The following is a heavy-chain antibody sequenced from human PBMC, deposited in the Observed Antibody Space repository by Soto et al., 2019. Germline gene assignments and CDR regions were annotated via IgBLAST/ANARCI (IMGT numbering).Heavy chain of an antibody. J-gene: IGHJ4*02. D-gene: IGHD3-16*02. V-gene: IGHV3-15*01. CDR3: VTYDYIWGTSRLRWAY. CDR1: GITLSDSW. CDR2: IKTKREYWAT. Sequence: EVQLVDSGGGLAKPGGSLRLSCTGSGITLSDSWMSWVRQAPGQGLEWVVRIKTKREYWATDYAAPVSDRFTISSDDSRNTVYLQMSSLKIEDTAMYYCVTYDYIWGTSRLRWAYWGQGSRVTVSS.